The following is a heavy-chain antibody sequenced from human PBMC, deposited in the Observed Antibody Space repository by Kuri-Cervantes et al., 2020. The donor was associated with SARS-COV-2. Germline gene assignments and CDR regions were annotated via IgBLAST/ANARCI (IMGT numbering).Heavy chain of an antibody. J-gene: IGHJ6*02. CDR2: ISYDGSNK. V-gene: IGHV3-30-3*01. CDR1: GFTFGSYA. CDR3: ARDLFGGGGYYYGMDV. D-gene: IGHD4-23*01. Sequence: GGSLRLSCAASGFTFGSYAMHWVRQAPGKGLEWVAVISYDGSNKYYADSVKGRFTISRDNSKNALYLQMNSLRAEDTAVYYCARDLFGGGGYYYGMDVWGQGTTVTVSS.